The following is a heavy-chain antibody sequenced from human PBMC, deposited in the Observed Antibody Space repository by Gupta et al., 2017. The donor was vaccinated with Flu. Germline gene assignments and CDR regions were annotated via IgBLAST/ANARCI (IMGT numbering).Heavy chain of an antibody. D-gene: IGHD7-27*01. CDR1: SYG. Sequence: SYGMHWVRQAPGKGLEWVADSSEDGTNKYNADSVKGRFTISRDNSKNTLYLQMNSLRTEDSAVYYCAKAHTGGYYYYYMDVWGKGTTVTVS. CDR2: SSEDGTNK. CDR3: AKAHTGGYYYYYMDV. J-gene: IGHJ6*03. V-gene: IGHV3-30*18.